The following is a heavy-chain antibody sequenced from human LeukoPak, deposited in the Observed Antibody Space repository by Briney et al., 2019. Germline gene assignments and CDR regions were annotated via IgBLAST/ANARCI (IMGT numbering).Heavy chain of an antibody. CDR3: ATTSRYFDH. V-gene: IGHV5-51*01. CDR2: IYPGDSET. CDR1: GYSFTSYW. J-gene: IGHJ4*02. Sequence: GESLKISCKGSGYSFTSYWIVWVRQVPGPGVEWMGVIYPGDSETRYSPSFQGQVTISADKSIHTAYLQWSSLKASDTAIYYCATTSRYFDHWGQGTLVTVSS.